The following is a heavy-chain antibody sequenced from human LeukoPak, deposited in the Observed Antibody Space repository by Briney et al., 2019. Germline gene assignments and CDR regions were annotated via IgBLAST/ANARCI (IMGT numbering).Heavy chain of an antibody. CDR3: ARGLGQWLVLYYFDY. CDR1: GYTFTSYD. D-gene: IGHD6-19*01. V-gene: IGHV1-8*01. Sequence: ASVKVSCKASGYTFTSYDINRVRQATGQGLEWMGWMNPNSGNTGYAQKFQGRVTMTRNTSISTAYMELSSLRSEDTAVYYCARGLGQWLVLYYFDYWGQGTLVTVSS. J-gene: IGHJ4*02. CDR2: MNPNSGNT.